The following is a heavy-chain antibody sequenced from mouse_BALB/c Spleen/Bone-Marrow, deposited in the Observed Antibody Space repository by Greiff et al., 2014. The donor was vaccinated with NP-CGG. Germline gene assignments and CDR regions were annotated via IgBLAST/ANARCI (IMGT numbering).Heavy chain of an antibody. D-gene: IGHD2-3*01. CDR2: INPSTGYT. CDR3: ARYDGYEAY. J-gene: IGHJ3*01. CDR1: GHTFTSYW. Sequence: QVQLKQSGAELAKPGASVKMSCKASGHTFTSYWMHWVKQRPGQGLEWIGYINPSTGYTEYNQKFKDKATLTADKSSSTAYMQLSSLTSEDSAVYYCARYDGYEAYWGQGTLVPVSA. V-gene: IGHV1-7*01.